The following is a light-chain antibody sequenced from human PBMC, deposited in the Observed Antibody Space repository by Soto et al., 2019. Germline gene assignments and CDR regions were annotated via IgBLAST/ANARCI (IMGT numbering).Light chain of an antibody. CDR3: HSYSTPPWT. V-gene: IGKV1-39*01. CDR2: AAS. J-gene: IGKJ1*01. Sequence: DIQMTQSPSSLSASVGDRVTITCRASQSINSYLNWYQQKPGKVPEVLIYAASVLQSGVPSRFSGSGSGTDFTLTISSLQPEDFATYYCHSYSTPPWTFGQGTKVEIK. CDR1: QSINSY.